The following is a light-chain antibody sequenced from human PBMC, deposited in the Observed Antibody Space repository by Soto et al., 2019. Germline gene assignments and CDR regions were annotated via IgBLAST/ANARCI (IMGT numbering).Light chain of an antibody. CDR3: CSYAGSSTYV. CDR1: SSDVGSYNL. Sequence: QSALTQPAFVSGSPGQSITISCTGTSSDVGSYNLVSWYQQHPDKAPKLMIYEVSKRPSGVSNRFSGSKSGNTASLTISGLQAEDEADYYCCSYAGSSTYVFGTGTKLTVL. V-gene: IGLV2-23*02. CDR2: EVS. J-gene: IGLJ1*01.